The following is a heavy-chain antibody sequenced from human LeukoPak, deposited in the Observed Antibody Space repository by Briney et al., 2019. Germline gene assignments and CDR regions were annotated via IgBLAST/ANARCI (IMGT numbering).Heavy chain of an antibody. V-gene: IGHV4-4*02. CDR2: IYHSGST. J-gene: IGHJ4*02. CDR1: GGSISSSNW. CDR3: ARDPRSGYKVFDY. D-gene: IGHD5-12*01. Sequence: SETLSLTCAVSGGSISSSNWWSWVRQPPGKGLEWIGEIYHSGSTNYNPSLKSRVTISVDKSKNQFSLKLSSVTAADTAVYYCARDPRSGYKVFDYWGQGTLVTVSS.